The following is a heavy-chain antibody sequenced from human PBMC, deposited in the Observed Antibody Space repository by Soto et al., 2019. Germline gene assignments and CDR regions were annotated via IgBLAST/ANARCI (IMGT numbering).Heavy chain of an antibody. CDR3: AGYDFWSGSIDY. CDR1: GGSISSYY. D-gene: IGHD3-3*01. V-gene: IGHV4-59*01. Sequence: SETLSLTCTVSGGSISSYYWSWIRQPPGKGLEWIGYIYYSGSTNYNPSLKSRVTISVDTSKNQFSLKLSSVTAADTAVYYCAGYDFWSGSIDYWGQGTLVTVSS. J-gene: IGHJ4*02. CDR2: IYYSGST.